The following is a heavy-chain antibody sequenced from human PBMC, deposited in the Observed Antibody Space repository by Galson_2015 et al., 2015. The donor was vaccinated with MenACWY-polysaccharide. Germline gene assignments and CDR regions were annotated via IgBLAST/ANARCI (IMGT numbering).Heavy chain of an antibody. Sequence: SLRLSCAASGFTFSNYAMSWVRQAPGKGLEWVSTIGDSGSNTHYADSVKGRFTISRDNSKNTLSLQMNSLRAEDTAVYYCARADRNDGGRALDIWGQGTMVTVSS. CDR2: IGDSGSNT. D-gene: IGHD1-1*01. V-gene: IGHV3-23*01. CDR3: ARADRNDGGRALDI. J-gene: IGHJ3*02. CDR1: GFTFSNYA.